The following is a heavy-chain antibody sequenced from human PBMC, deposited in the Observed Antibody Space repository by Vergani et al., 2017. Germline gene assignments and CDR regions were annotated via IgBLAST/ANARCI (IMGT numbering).Heavy chain of an antibody. CDR2: ICHTEDT. CDR1: GDSIGSNNC. J-gene: IGHJ4*02. D-gene: IGHD2-2*02. Sequence: QVKLQESGPGLLKPSQTLSLTCAVSGDSIGSNNCWTWVRQPPGKGLEWIGEICHTEDTKYSPSIKSRVTVSVDESRNLFSLRLNSVTAADTAVYYCATIGYRRWGYYFDYWGQGILVTVSS. V-gene: IGHV4-4*02. CDR3: ATIGYRRWGYYFDY.